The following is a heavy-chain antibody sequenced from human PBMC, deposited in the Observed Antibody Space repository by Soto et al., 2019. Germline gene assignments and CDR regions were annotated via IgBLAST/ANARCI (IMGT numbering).Heavy chain of an antibody. CDR2: IYYSGST. D-gene: IGHD3-3*01. Sequence: SETLSLTCTVSGGSISSSSYYWGWIRQPPGKGLEWIGSIYYSGSTYYNPSLKSRVTISVDTSKNQFSLKLSSVTAADTAVYYCARQRLVDDFWSGPGTFGYWGQGTLVTVSS. CDR1: GGSISSSSYY. V-gene: IGHV4-39*01. J-gene: IGHJ4*02. CDR3: ARQRLVDDFWSGPGTFGY.